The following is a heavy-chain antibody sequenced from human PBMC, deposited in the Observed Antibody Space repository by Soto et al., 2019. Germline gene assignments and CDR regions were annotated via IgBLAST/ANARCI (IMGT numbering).Heavy chain of an antibody. CDR1: GYTFTSYD. J-gene: IGHJ5*02. Sequence: QVQLVQYGAEVKKPGASVKVSCKASGYTFTSYDISWVRQAPGQGLEWMGWISTYNGNTNYAQKLQGRLTMTTDTSTSTAYMELRSLRSDDTAVYYCARGFRVAATRWWFDPWGQGTLVTVSS. CDR2: ISTYNGNT. D-gene: IGHD2-15*01. CDR3: ARGFRVAATRWWFDP. V-gene: IGHV1-18*01.